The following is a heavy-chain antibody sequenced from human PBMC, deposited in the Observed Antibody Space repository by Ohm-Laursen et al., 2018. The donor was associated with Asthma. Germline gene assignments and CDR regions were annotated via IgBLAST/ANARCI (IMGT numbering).Heavy chain of an antibody. V-gene: IGHV4-34*01. Sequence: TLSLTCAVYGGSFSGFYWSWIRQPPGKGLVWIGEINHSGSTNYNPSLKSRVTISVDTSKNQFSLKLSSVTAADTAVYYCASAKQAVAGSSDAFDIWGQGTMVTVSS. CDR1: GGSFSGFY. CDR3: ASAKQAVAGSSDAFDI. CDR2: INHSGST. D-gene: IGHD6-19*01. J-gene: IGHJ3*02.